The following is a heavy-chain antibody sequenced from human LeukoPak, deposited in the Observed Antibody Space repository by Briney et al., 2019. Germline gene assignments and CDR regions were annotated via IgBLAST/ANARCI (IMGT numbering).Heavy chain of an antibody. Sequence: PSETLSLTCTVSGGSISSYYWSWIRQPPGKGLEWIGYIYYSGSTNYNPSLKSRVTIPVDTSKNQFSLKLSSVTAADTAVYYCARGMGGSGSYYRYYYYYYMDVWGKGTTVTVSS. CDR2: IYYSGST. CDR1: GGSISSYY. CDR3: ARGMGGSGSYYRYYYYYYMDV. V-gene: IGHV4-59*12. J-gene: IGHJ6*03. D-gene: IGHD3-10*01.